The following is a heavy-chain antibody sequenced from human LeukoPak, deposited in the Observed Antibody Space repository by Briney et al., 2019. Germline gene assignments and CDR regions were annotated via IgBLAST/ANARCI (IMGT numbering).Heavy chain of an antibody. CDR3: ARGPGSPSGDNYGRPLDY. CDR1: GGSITNYY. J-gene: IGHJ4*02. V-gene: IGHV4-59*01. D-gene: IGHD5-18*01. Sequence: SETLSLTCTVSGGSITNYYWSWIRQSPGKGLEYVGYIYYAGNTNYNPSLNSRVTISVDTSKKQFSLKLNSVTAADTAVYFCARGPGSPSGDNYGRPLDYWGQGTLVTVS. CDR2: IYYAGNT.